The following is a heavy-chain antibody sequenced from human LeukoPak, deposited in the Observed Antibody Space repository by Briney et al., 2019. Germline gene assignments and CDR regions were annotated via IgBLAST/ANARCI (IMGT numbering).Heavy chain of an antibody. CDR2: ISAYNGNT. CDR1: GYTFTSYG. J-gene: IGHJ5*02. V-gene: IGHV1-18*01. Sequence: PGASVQVSCKASGYTFTSYGISWVRQAPGQGLEWMGWISAYNGNTNYAQKLQGRVTMTTDTSTSTAYMELRSLRSDDTAVYYCAREGVVVVPAAQENYNWFDPWGQGTLVTVSS. D-gene: IGHD2-2*01. CDR3: AREGVVVVPAAQENYNWFDP.